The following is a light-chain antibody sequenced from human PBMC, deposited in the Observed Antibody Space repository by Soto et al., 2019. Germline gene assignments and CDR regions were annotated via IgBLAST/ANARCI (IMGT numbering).Light chain of an antibody. CDR1: SRDVGGYKY. J-gene: IGLJ2*01. V-gene: IGLV2-8*01. Sequence: QSALTQPPSASGSPGQSVTISCAGTSRDVGGYKYVSWYQKHPGKAPKLMIYEVTKRPSGVPDRFSGSKSGNTASLTVSGLQAEDEADYYCSSYAGSNNLVFGGGTKLTVL. CDR2: EVT. CDR3: SSYAGSNNLV.